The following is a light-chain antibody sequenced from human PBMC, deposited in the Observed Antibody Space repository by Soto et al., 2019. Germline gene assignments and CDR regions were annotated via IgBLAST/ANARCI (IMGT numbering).Light chain of an antibody. CDR3: QQYNSRSLT. CDR2: GAS. V-gene: IGKV3-15*01. J-gene: IGKJ4*01. Sequence: EIVMTQSPATLSVSPGERATLSCRASQSFSSNLAWYQQKPGQAPRRLIYGASTRATGIPARFSGSGSGTKFTLTIISLQSADVSVDYCQQYNSRSLTFGGGTKVDIK. CDR1: QSFSSN.